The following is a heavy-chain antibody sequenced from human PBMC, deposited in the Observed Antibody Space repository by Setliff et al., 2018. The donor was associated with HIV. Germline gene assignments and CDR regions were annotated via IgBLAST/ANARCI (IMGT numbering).Heavy chain of an antibody. Sequence: SQTLSLTCTFTGVPLSDYYWNWIRQSPGKGLEWIVEVNYNGNINYNPSLKSRVTVSVDTSKTQYSLKMISVTAADTAMYYCAISIVGVTSEMYWAQGTLVTVSS. D-gene: IGHD2-21*02. CDR1: GVPLSDYY. J-gene: IGHJ4*02. CDR2: VNYNGNI. CDR3: AISIVGVTSEMY. V-gene: IGHV4-34*01.